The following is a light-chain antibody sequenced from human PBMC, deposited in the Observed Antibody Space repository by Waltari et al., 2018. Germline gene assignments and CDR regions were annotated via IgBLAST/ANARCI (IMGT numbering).Light chain of an antibody. Sequence: DIQMTQSPSSLSASVGHNVTFTCRAAESIGSYLSWYQQKPGKAPKLLIYTASSLETGVPSRFSGSGSGTDFTLTISSLQPEDSATYYCQQSYSALGYTYGQGTKLEIK. CDR1: ESIGSY. V-gene: IGKV1-39*01. CDR3: QQSYSALGYT. CDR2: TAS. J-gene: IGKJ2*01.